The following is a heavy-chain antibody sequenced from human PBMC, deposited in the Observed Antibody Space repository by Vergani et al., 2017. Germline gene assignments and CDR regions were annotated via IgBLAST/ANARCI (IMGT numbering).Heavy chain of an antibody. V-gene: IGHV3-21*01. CDR3: ARDGEVLRYVDWSNYYGMDV. D-gene: IGHD3-9*01. Sequence: EVQLVESGGGLVKPGGSLRLSCAASGFTFSSYSMNWVRQAPGKGLEWVSSISSSSSYIYYADSVKGRFTISRDNAKNSLYLQMNSLRAEDTAVYYCARDGEVLRYVDWSNYYGMDVWGQGTTVTVSS. CDR2: ISSSSSYI. CDR1: GFTFSSYS. J-gene: IGHJ6*02.